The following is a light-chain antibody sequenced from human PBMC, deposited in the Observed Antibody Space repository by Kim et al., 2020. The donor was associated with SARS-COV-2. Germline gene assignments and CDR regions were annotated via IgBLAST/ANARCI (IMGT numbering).Light chain of an antibody. J-gene: IGLJ2*01. CDR2: HDD. V-gene: IGLV3-1*01. CDR3: QAWHVNMMI. Sequence: VSPGQTATITCSGDQLGNKDAYWYQQKPGQSPVLVIYHDDKRPSEIPDRFSGSNSGNTATLTISGTQAMDEADYYCQAWHVNMMIFGGGTKVTVL. CDR1: QLGNKD.